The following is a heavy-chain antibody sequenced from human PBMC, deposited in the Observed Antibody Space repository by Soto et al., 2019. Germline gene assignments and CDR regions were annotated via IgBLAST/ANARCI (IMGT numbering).Heavy chain of an antibody. V-gene: IGHV3-30*18. CDR1: GFTFSSYG. Sequence: GGSLRLSCAASGFTFSSYGMHWVRQAPGKGLEWVAVISYDGSNKYYADSVKGRFTISRDNSKNTLYLQMNSLRAEDTAVYYCAKDFSTLKQGVQHWGQGTLVTVSS. J-gene: IGHJ1*01. CDR2: ISYDGSNK. CDR3: AKDFSTLKQGVQH. D-gene: IGHD1-26*01.